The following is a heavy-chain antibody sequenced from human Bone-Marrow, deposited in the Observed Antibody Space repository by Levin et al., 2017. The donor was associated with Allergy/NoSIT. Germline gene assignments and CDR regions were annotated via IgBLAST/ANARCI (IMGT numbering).Heavy chain of an antibody. V-gene: IGHV3-30*18. CDR3: AKGIMVYAVRGPFDI. CDR2: ISDDGRNK. Sequence: PGGSLRLSCAASGFTFRNHAMHWVRQAPGKGLEWVAVISDDGRNKNYADSVKGRFTISRDNFKNTLDLEMNSLRSEDTAVYSCAKGIMVYAVRGPFDIWGQGTMVTVSS. D-gene: IGHD2-8*01. J-gene: IGHJ3*02. CDR1: GFTFRNHA.